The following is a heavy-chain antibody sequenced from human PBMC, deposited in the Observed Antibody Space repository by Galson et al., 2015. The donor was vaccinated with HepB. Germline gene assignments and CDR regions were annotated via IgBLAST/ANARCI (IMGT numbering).Heavy chain of an antibody. J-gene: IGHJ3*01. CDR3: ARGRWEPQPCSFRD. V-gene: IGHV3-30*04. CDR1: GFTFSSYA. CDR2: ISYDGSNK. D-gene: IGHD1-26*01. Sequence: SLRLSCAASGFTFSSYAMHWVRQAPGKGLEWVAVISYDGSNKYYADSVKGRFTISRDNSKNTLYLQMNSLRAEDTAVYYCARGRWEPQPCSFRDWGQGTMVTVSS.